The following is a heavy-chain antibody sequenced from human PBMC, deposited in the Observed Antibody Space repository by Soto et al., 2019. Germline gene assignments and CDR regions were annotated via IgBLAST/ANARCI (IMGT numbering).Heavy chain of an antibody. Sequence: SVQVSCNASGGTFSSYAISWVRQAPGQGLEWMGGIIPIFGTANYAQKLQGRVTITADESTSTAYMELSSLRSEDTAVYYCARGVLCSGGSCYSWPYNWFDPWGQGTLVTVSS. D-gene: IGHD2-15*01. V-gene: IGHV1-69*13. CDR1: GGTFSSYA. CDR3: ARGVLCSGGSCYSWPYNWFDP. CDR2: IIPIFGTA. J-gene: IGHJ5*02.